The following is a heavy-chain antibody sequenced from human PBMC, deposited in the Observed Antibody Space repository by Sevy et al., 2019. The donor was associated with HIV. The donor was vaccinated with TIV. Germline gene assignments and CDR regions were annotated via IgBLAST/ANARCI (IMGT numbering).Heavy chain of an antibody. CDR3: ARGKSGYGYGLDY. V-gene: IGHV3-66*01. Sequence: GGSLRLSCAASGFPVSSNYMSWVRQAPEKGLEWVSVIYSDGSTYHADPVKGRFTISRDNSKNTLYLQMNSLRVEDTAVYYCARGKSGYGYGLDYWGQGTLVTVSS. J-gene: IGHJ4*02. D-gene: IGHD5-18*01. CDR1: GFPVSSNY. CDR2: IYSDGST.